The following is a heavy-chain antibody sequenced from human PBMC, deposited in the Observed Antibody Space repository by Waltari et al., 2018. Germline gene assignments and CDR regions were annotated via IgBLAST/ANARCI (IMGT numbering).Heavy chain of an antibody. CDR1: GYTFTGYY. CDR2: INPNSGGT. CDR3: ARGPPPRVGAVAGTVTFDI. D-gene: IGHD6-19*01. J-gene: IGHJ3*02. Sequence: QVQLVQSGAEVKKPGASVKVSCKASGYTFTGYYMHWVRQAPGQGLEWMGPINPNSGGTNYAQKFQGRVTMTRDTSISTAYMELSRLRSDDTAVYYCARGPPPRVGAVAGTVTFDIWGQGTMVTVSS. V-gene: IGHV1-2*06.